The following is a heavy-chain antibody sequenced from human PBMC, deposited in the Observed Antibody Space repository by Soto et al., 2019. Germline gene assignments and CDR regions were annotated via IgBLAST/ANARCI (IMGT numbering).Heavy chain of an antibody. CDR1: GFTFSSYS. Sequence: EVQLVESGGGLVQPGGSLRLSCAASGFTFSSYSMNWVRQAPGKGLEWVSYISSSSSTIYYADSVKGRFTISRDNAKNSLEQQKNSLRDEDTAVYYCASEGGRLNWFDPWGQGTLVTVSS. V-gene: IGHV3-48*02. D-gene: IGHD1-26*01. J-gene: IGHJ5*02. CDR3: ASEGGRLNWFDP. CDR2: ISSSSSTI.